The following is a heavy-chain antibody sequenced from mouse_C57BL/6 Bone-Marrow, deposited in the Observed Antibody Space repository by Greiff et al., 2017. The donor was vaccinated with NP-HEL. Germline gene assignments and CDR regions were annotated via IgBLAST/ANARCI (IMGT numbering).Heavy chain of an antibody. CDR2: IYPGSGNT. J-gene: IGHJ2*01. D-gene: IGHD2-1*01. CDR1: GYTFTDYY. V-gene: IGHV1-76*01. CDR3: AIYYGNYPLDY. Sequence: VKLMESGAELVRPGASVKLSCKASGYTFTDYYINWVKQRPGQGLEWIARIYPGSGNTYYNEKFKGKATLTAEKSSSTAYMQLSSLTSEDSAVYFCAIYYGNYPLDYWGQGTTLTVSS.